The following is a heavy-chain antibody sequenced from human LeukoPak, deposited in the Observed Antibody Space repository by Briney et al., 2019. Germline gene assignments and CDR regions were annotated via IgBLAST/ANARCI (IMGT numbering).Heavy chain of an antibody. CDR2: ITTCGGI. J-gene: IGHJ4*02. CDR1: GFTFSDYE. Sequence: PGGSLRLSCAASGFTFSDYEKHWVRQAPGKGLEWVSYITTCGGIYYADTVRGRFTISRDNAKNYQFLQMNSLRAEDVAVYYFARGRRIIDGSGSYVGLDYWGQGTLVIVSP. V-gene: IGHV3-48*03. CDR3: ARGRRIIDGSGSYVGLDY. D-gene: IGHD3-10*01.